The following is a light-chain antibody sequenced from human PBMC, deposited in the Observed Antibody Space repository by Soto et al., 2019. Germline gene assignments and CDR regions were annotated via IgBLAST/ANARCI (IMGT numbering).Light chain of an antibody. J-gene: IGKJ1*01. CDR3: QHYNSYSEA. CDR1: QTISSW. Sequence: DIQMTQSPSTLSVSVGDRVTITCWASQTISSWLAWYQKKTGKAPKLLIYKASTLKSGVPSRLRGSGYGTELTITISSMKTDDFETYYCQHYNSYSEAFGQGTKVDIK. CDR2: KAS. V-gene: IGKV1-5*03.